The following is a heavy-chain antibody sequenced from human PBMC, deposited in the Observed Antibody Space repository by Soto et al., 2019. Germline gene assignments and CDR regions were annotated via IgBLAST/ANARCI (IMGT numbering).Heavy chain of an antibody. CDR1: GFTFSSYS. V-gene: IGHV3-48*02. J-gene: IGHJ4*02. Sequence: EVQLVESGGGLLQPGGSLRLSCAASGFTFSSYSMNWVRQDPGKGLEWVSYISSSSSTIYYADSVKGRFTISRDNAKNSLYMQMNSLRDEDTAVYYCARGLYYYDSSGYWGYWGQGTLVTVSS. CDR2: ISSSSSTI. CDR3: ARGLYYYDSSGYWGY. D-gene: IGHD3-22*01.